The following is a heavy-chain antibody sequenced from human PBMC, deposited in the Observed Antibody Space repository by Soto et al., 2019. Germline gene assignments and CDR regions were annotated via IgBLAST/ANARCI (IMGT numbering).Heavy chain of an antibody. CDR2: IIPIFGTT. Sequence: SVKVSCKASGGTFSSYAISWVRQAPGQGLEWMGGIIPIFGTTNYAEKFRGRVSITADESTSTAYVERSSLRSEDTAVYYCAGSFKYGSGTFDAFDIWGQGTMVTVSS. V-gene: IGHV1-69*13. J-gene: IGHJ3*02. CDR3: AGSFKYGSGTFDAFDI. CDR1: GGTFSSYA. D-gene: IGHD3-10*01.